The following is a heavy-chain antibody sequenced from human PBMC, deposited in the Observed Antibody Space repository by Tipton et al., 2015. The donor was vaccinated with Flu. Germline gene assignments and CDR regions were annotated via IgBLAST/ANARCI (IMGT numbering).Heavy chain of an antibody. CDR2: ISSSGDDI. V-gene: IGHV3-48*03. J-gene: IGHJ6*02. D-gene: IGHD3-3*01. CDR1: GFTFSDYG. Sequence: QLVQSGGGLVQPGGSLRLSCAASGFTFSDYGMNWVRQAPGQGLDWLSYISSSGDDIYYGDSVKGRFSISRDNAKNSLYLQMNSLRPEDTAVYYCARDHPPSITVLGEITDYFGMDVWGQGTTVTVSS. CDR3: ARDHPPSITVLGEITDYFGMDV.